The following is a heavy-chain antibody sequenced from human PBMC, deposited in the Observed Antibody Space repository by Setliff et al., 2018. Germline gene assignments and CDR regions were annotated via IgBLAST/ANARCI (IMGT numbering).Heavy chain of an antibody. CDR2: IWYDGSVK. Sequence: SLRLSCAASGFTFSSYGMHWVRQAPGKGLEWVAVIWYDGSVKNYADSVKGRFTISRDNAKNSLYLQMNSLRAEDTALYYCAKDIRPGGELPGDYYGMDVWGQGTTVTVSS. CDR1: GFTFSSYG. CDR3: AKDIRPGGELPGDYYGMDV. V-gene: IGHV3-33*03. D-gene: IGHD1-26*01. J-gene: IGHJ6*02.